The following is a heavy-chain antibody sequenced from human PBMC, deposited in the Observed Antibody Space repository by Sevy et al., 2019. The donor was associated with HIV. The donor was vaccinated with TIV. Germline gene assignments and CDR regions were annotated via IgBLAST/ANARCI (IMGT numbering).Heavy chain of an antibody. Sequence: GGSLRLSCVASGFIFSSYWMSWVRQAPGKGLEWVANIKQDGSEKYYVDSVKGRFTISRDNAKNSLYLQMNSLRAEDTAVYYCARDDVWSGYPPTRGAFDIWGQGTMVTVSS. CDR3: ARDDVWSGYPPTRGAFDI. J-gene: IGHJ3*02. D-gene: IGHD3-3*01. V-gene: IGHV3-7*03. CDR2: IKQDGSEK. CDR1: GFIFSSYW.